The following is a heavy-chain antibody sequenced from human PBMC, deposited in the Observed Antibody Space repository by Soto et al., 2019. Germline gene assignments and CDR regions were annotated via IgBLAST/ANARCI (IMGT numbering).Heavy chain of an antibody. D-gene: IGHD5-12*01. J-gene: IGHJ4*02. CDR2: ISGSGGST. Sequence: GGSLRLSCAASGFTFSSYAMSWVRQAPGRGLEWVSAISGSGGSTYYADSVKGRFTISRDNSKNTLYLQMNSLRAEDTAVYYCAKEDIVATWLKHPAALFDYWGQGTLVTVSS. V-gene: IGHV3-23*01. CDR3: AKEDIVATWLKHPAALFDY. CDR1: GFTFSSYA.